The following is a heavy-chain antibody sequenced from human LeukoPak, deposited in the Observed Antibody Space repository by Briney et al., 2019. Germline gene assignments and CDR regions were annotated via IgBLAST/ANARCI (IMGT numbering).Heavy chain of an antibody. J-gene: IGHJ4*02. CDR3: ARSPAGRYYFDY. Sequence: ASVKVSCKASGYTFTNYVMHWVRQAPGRRLEWLGWIYTDNGNTKYSQELQGRVTITRDKSANTAYMELSSLRSEVMAVYYCARSPAGRYYFDYWGQGTLVTVSS. CDR2: IYTDNGNT. V-gene: IGHV1-3*03. D-gene: IGHD3-10*01. CDR1: GYTFTNYV.